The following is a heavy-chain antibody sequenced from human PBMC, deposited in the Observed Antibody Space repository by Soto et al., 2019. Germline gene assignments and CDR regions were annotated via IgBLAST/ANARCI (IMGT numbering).Heavy chain of an antibody. CDR2: INPSGGST. Sequence: QVQLVQSGAEVKKPGASVKVSCKASGYTFTSYYMHWVRQAPGQGLEWMGIINPSGGSTSYAQKFEGRVTMTRDTSTSTVYMEVGSLRSEDTAVYYCARDRVVCSGGSCYHYYFGMDVWGQGTTVTVSS. J-gene: IGHJ6*02. CDR1: GYTFTSYY. CDR3: ARDRVVCSGGSCYHYYFGMDV. V-gene: IGHV1-46*01. D-gene: IGHD2-15*01.